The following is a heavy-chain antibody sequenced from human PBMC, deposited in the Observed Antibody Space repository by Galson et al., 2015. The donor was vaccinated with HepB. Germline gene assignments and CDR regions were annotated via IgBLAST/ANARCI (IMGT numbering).Heavy chain of an antibody. Sequence: SLRLSCAASGFTFSSYGMHWVRQAPGKGLEWVAVIWYDGSNKYYADSVKGRFTISRDNSKNSLYLQMNSLRAEDTAVYYCARWVPDPGIAAEGPDYWGQGTLVTVSS. CDR1: GFTFSSYG. D-gene: IGHD6-13*01. J-gene: IGHJ4*02. V-gene: IGHV3-33*01. CDR2: IWYDGSNK. CDR3: ARWVPDPGIAAEGPDY.